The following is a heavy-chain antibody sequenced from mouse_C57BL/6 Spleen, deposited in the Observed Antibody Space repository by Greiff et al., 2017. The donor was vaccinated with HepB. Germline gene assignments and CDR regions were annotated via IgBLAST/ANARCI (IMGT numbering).Heavy chain of an antibody. CDR3: ARDGLRRNYYAMDY. D-gene: IGHD2-2*01. V-gene: IGHV1-18*01. CDR2: INPNNGGT. J-gene: IGHJ4*01. Sequence: VQLQQSGPELVKPGASVKIPCKASGYTFTDYNMDWVKQSHGKSLEWIGDINPNNGGTIYNQKFKGKATLTVDKSSSTAYMELRSLTSEDTAVYYCARDGLRRNYYAMDYWGQGTSVTVSS. CDR1: GYTFTDYN.